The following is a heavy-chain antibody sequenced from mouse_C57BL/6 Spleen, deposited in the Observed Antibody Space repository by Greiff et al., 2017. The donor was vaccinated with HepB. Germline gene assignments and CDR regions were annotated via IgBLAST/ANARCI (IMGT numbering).Heavy chain of an antibody. Sequence: VQLKESGPGLVQPSQSLSITCTVSGFSLTSYGVHWVRQSPGKGLEWLGVIWSGGSTDYNAAFISRLSISKDNSKSQVFFKMNSLQADDTAIYYCARSGDYGNSYAMDYWGQGTSVTVSS. D-gene: IGHD2-1*01. J-gene: IGHJ4*01. CDR1: GFSLTSYG. CDR3: ARSGDYGNSYAMDY. CDR2: IWSGGST. V-gene: IGHV2-2*01.